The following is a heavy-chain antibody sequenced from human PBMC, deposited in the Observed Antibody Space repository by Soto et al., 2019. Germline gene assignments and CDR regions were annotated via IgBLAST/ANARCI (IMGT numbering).Heavy chain of an antibody. CDR1: GGSISSSNW. CDR3: AARRITMVREISWFDP. D-gene: IGHD3-10*01. CDR2: IYHSGST. J-gene: IGHJ5*02. V-gene: IGHV4-4*02. Sequence: QVQLQESGPGLVKPSGTLSLTCAVSGGSISSSNWWSWVRQPPGKGLEGIGEIYHSGSTNYNPSLKSRVTISVGNSKNQFSLNLSSVTAADTAVYYGAARRITMVREISWFDPWGQGTLVTVSS.